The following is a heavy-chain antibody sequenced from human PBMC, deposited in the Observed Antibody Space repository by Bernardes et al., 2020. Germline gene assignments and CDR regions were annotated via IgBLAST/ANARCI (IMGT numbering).Heavy chain of an antibody. CDR2: IYYSGST. J-gene: IGHJ3*02. CDR1: GGSISSYY. CDR3: ARDHPDGGDAVDI. V-gene: IGHV4-59*01. Sequence: SESLSLTCTVSGGSISSYYWSWIRQPPGKGLEWIGYIYYSGSTNYNPSLKSRVTISVDTSKNQFSLKLSSVTAADTAVYYCARDHPDGGDAVDIGGQGTMVTVSS.